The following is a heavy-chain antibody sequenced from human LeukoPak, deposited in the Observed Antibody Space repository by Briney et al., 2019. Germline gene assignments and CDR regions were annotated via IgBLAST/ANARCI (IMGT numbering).Heavy chain of an antibody. Sequence: GGSLRLSCAASGFTFSSYTMHWVRQAPGKGLDWVAITSSNGDNKNYADPVKGRFTISRDNSKNRLYLHMNSLRPEDTAVYYCARDRPRGYSGYDLEYWGQGTLVTVSS. CDR2: TSSNGDNK. D-gene: IGHD5-12*01. J-gene: IGHJ4*02. CDR1: GFTFSSYT. CDR3: ARDRPRGYSGYDLEY. V-gene: IGHV3-30*04.